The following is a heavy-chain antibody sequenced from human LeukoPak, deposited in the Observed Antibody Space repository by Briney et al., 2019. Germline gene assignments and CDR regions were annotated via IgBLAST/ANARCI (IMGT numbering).Heavy chain of an antibody. J-gene: IGHJ5*02. CDR2: IKQDGSEK. CDR3: ARAVYCSSTSCYKGEWFDP. CDR1: GFTFSSYW. D-gene: IGHD2-2*02. Sequence: PGGSLRLSCAASGFTFSSYWMSWVRQAPGKGLEWVANIKQDGSEKYYVDSVKGRFTISRDNAKNSLYLQMNSLRAEDTAVYYCARAVYCSSTSCYKGEWFDPWGQGTLVTVSS. V-gene: IGHV3-7*04.